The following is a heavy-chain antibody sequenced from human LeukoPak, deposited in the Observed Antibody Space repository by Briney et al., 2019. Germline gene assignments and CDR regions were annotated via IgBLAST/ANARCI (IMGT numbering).Heavy chain of an antibody. CDR1: GYTFTSYD. V-gene: IGHV1-8*01. CDR3: AARIAVADSNYYYYYYGMDV. D-gene: IGHD6-19*01. CDR2: MNPNSGNT. Sequence: ASVKVSCKASGYTFTSYDINWVRQATGQGLEWMGWMNPNSGNTGYAQKFQGRVTMTRNTSISTAYMELSSLRSEDTAVYYCAARIAVADSNYYYYYYGMDVWGQGTTVTVSS. J-gene: IGHJ6*02.